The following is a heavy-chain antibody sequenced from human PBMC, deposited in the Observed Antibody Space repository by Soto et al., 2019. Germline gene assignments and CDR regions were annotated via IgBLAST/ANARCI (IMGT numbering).Heavy chain of an antibody. V-gene: IGHV1-69*02. D-gene: IGHD4-17*01. CDR1: GGTFSSYT. Sequence: QVQLVQSGAEVRKPGSSVKVSCKASGGTFSSYTISWVRQAPGQGLEWMGSIIPILGIANYAQKFQGRVTITADKSTSTAYMELSSLRSEDTAVYYCAEMKDYEGAFDIWGQGTMGTVSS. J-gene: IGHJ3*02. CDR3: AEMKDYEGAFDI. CDR2: IIPILGIA.